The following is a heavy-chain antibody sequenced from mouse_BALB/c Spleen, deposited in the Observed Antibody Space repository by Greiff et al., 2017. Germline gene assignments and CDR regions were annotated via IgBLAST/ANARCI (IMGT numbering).Heavy chain of an antibody. CDR3: ATLRLDY. CDR2: INPSNGRT. J-gene: IGHJ4*01. V-gene: IGHV1S81*02. CDR1: GYTFTSYW. Sequence: QVHVKQSGAELVKPGASVKLSCKASGYTFTSYWMHWVKQRPGQGLEWIGEINPSNGRTNYNEKFKSKATLTVDKSSSTAYMQLSSLTSEDSAVYYCATLRLDYWGQGTSVTVSS. D-gene: IGHD1-1*01.